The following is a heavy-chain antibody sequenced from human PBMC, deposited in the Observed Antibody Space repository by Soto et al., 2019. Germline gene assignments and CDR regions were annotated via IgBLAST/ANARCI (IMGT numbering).Heavy chain of an antibody. CDR2: IYYSGST. J-gene: IGHJ4*02. D-gene: IGHD2-2*01. Sequence: PSETLSLTCTVSGGSVSSGSYYWSWIRQPPGKGLEWIGYIYYSGSTNYNPSLKSRVTISVDTSKNQFSLKLSSVTAADTAVYYCARDPAPHHYCSSTSCYGYWGQGTLVTVSS. CDR3: ARDPAPHHYCSSTSCYGY. CDR1: GGSVSSGSYY. V-gene: IGHV4-61*01.